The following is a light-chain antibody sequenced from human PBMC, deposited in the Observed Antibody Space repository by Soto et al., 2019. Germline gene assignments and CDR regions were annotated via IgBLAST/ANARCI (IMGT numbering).Light chain of an antibody. V-gene: IGLV2-14*01. J-gene: IGLJ1*01. CDR1: SSDVGGYKY. Sequence: QSALTQPASVSGSPGQSITISCTGTSSDVGGYKYVSWYQQHPGKAPKLMIYEVINRPSGVSNRFSGSKSGNTASLTISGLQAEDEADYYCSSYTSSSTPVFGSGTKVTVL. CDR2: EVI. CDR3: SSYTSSSTPV.